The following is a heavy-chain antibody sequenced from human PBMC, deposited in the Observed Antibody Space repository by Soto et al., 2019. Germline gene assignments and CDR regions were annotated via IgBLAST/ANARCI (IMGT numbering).Heavy chain of an antibody. J-gene: IGHJ6*03. CDR1: GYTFNSYG. D-gene: IGHD3-10*01. Sequence: ASVKVSCKASGYTFNSYGISWVRQATGQGLEWMGWMNPNSGNTGYAQKFQGRVTMTRNTSISTAYMELSSLRSEDMAVYYCARPLYGSGSSKYYMDVWGKGTTDTVSS. CDR3: ARPLYGSGSSKYYMDV. CDR2: MNPNSGNT. V-gene: IGHV1-8*02.